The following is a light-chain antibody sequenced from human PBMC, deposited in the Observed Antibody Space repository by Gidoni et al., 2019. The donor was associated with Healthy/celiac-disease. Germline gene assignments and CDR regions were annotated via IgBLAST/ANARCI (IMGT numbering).Light chain of an antibody. J-gene: IGKJ1*01. Sequence: EIVLTQSPATLSLSPGERATLSCRASQSVSSYLAWYQQKPGQAPTLLIYDASNRATGIPARFSGSGSGTEFTLTISSLEPEDFAVYYCQQRSNWPPAWTFGQXTKVEIK. CDR1: QSVSSY. CDR3: QQRSNWPPAWT. CDR2: DAS. V-gene: IGKV3-11*01.